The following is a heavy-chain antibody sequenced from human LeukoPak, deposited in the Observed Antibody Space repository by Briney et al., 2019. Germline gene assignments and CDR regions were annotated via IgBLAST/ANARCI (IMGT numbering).Heavy chain of an antibody. J-gene: IGHJ4*02. CDR3: AKGGTDYAGYFDY. CDR2: ISGSGGST. Sequence: GGSLRLSCAASGFTFSSYAMSWVRQAPGEGLGWVSAISGSGGSTYYADSVKGRFTISRDNSKNTLYLQMNSMRAEDTAVYYCAKGGTDYAGYFDYWGQGTLVTVSS. CDR1: GFTFSSYA. D-gene: IGHD4-17*01. V-gene: IGHV3-23*01.